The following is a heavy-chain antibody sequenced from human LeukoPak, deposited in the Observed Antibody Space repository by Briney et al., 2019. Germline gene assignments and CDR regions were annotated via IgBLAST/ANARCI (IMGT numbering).Heavy chain of an antibody. J-gene: IGHJ4*02. V-gene: IGHV3-23*01. CDR1: GFTFSSYA. CDR3: ARAEQQLVLPFDY. D-gene: IGHD6-13*01. CDR2: ISGSGGST. Sequence: GGSLRLSCAASGFTFSSYAMSWVRQAPGKGLEWVSAISGSGGSTYYADSVKGRFTISRDNSKNTLYLQMNSLRAEDTAVYYCARAEQQLVLPFDYWGQGTLVTVSS.